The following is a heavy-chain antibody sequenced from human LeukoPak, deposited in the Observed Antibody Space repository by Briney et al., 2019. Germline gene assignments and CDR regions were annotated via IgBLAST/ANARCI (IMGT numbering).Heavy chain of an antibody. Sequence: GGSLRLSCAASGFTFSDYYMSWIRQALGKGLEWVSYISSSGSTTYYADSVKGRFTISRDNSKNMLYLQMNSLRAEDTAMYYCAKTEGNCYSTSCYGGYNWFDPWGQGTLVTVSS. CDR3: AKTEGNCYSTSCYGGYNWFDP. D-gene: IGHD2-2*01. CDR2: ISSSGSTT. V-gene: IGHV3-11*01. CDR1: GFTFSDYY. J-gene: IGHJ5*02.